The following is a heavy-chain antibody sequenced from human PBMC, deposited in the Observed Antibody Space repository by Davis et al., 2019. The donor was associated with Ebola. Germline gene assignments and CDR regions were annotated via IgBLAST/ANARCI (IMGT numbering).Heavy chain of an antibody. Sequence: ASVKVSCKTFGYTFTSYGITWVRQAPGQGLEWMGWISAYNGKTSYAQNFQDRVTMTTDTSTTTAYMELRSLTSADTAVYYCARGSSWVGGGDSSVPWGQGTLVTVSS. V-gene: IGHV1-18*01. J-gene: IGHJ5*02. CDR2: ISAYNGKT. D-gene: IGHD6-13*01. CDR1: GYTFTSYG. CDR3: ARGSSWVGGGDSSVP.